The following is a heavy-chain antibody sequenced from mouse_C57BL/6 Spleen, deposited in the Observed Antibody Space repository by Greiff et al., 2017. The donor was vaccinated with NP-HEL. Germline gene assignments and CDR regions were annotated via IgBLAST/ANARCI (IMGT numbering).Heavy chain of an antibody. CDR2: IYPGDGDT. V-gene: IGHV1-80*01. D-gene: IGHD1-1*01. Sequence: QVQLQQSGAELVKPGASVKISCKASGYAFSSYWMNWVKQRPGQGLEWIGQIYPGDGDTNYNGKFKGKATLTADKSSSTAYMQLSSLTSEDSAVYFCARGDYYGSSYIDYWGQGTTLTVSS. CDR1: GYAFSSYW. CDR3: ARGDYYGSSYIDY. J-gene: IGHJ2*01.